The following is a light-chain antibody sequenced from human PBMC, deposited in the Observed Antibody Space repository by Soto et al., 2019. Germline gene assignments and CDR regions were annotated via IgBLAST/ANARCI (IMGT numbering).Light chain of an antibody. V-gene: IGKV1-5*01. CDR2: DAS. J-gene: IGKJ1*01. CDR3: QQYNSYSAT. Sequence: DIQMTQSPSTLSASVGDRVTITCRASQSISIWLAWYQQKPGKAPKLLISDASSLKSGVPSRFSGSGSGTEFTLTISSLQPDDFATYFCQQYNSYSATFGQGTKVEIK. CDR1: QSISIW.